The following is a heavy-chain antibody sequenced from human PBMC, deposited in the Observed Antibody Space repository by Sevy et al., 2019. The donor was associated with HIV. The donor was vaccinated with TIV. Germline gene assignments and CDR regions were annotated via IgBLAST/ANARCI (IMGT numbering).Heavy chain of an antibody. J-gene: IGHJ4*03. CDR3: ARRAFLGGYFDS. V-gene: IGHV4-59*08. D-gene: IGHD3-16*01. CDR1: SGSIGNYY. Sequence: SETLSLTCSVSSGSIGNYYWYWIRQPPGRGLEWLGLIYYRGNTNYNPSLKSRVTMSIDTSKNQFSLRLSSLTAADTAVYYCARRAFLGGYFDSWGQGILVTVSS. CDR2: IYYRGNT.